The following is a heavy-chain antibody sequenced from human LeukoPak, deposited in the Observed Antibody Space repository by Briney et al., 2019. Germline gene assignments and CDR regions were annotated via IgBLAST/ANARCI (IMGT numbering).Heavy chain of an antibody. Sequence: GGSLRLSCAASGFTFTNHAMSWVRQAPGKGLQWVSVISGGGRTTEYADSVKGRFTISRDNSKNTLSLQMNSLRVEDTAVYYCAKAAMYYDILTGYYVSNNYYMDVWGKGTTVTVSS. CDR1: GFTFTNHA. V-gene: IGHV3-23*01. CDR2: ISGGGRTT. CDR3: AKAAMYYDILTGYYVSNNYYMDV. D-gene: IGHD3-9*01. J-gene: IGHJ6*03.